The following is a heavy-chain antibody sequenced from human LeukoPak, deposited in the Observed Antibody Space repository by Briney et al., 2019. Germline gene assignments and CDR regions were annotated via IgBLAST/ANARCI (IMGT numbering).Heavy chain of an antibody. CDR1: GFTFSTYS. J-gene: IGHJ4*02. D-gene: IGHD4-17*01. CDR3: ARDRYGDYVFDY. CDR2: ISSSSSSM. Sequence: GGSLRLSCAASGFTFSTYSMNWVRQAPGKGLEWVSSISSSSSSMYCEDSVGGRFTISRDIAKNLLYLQMNSLRAEDTAVYYCARDRYGDYVFDYWGQGTLVTVSS. V-gene: IGHV3-21*01.